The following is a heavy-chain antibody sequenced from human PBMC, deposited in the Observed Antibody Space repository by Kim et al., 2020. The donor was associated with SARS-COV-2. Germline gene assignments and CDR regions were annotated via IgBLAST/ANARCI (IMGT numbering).Heavy chain of an antibody. CDR3: ARDPKRGYSSLDV. V-gene: IGHV4-31*02. Sequence: YNPSLKSRVTISVDTSKNQFSLKLSSVTAADTAVYYCARDPKRGYSSLDVWGQGTTVTVSS. J-gene: IGHJ6*02. D-gene: IGHD5-18*01.